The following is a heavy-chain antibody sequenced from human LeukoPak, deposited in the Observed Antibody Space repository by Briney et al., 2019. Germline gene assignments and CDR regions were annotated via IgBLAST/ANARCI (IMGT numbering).Heavy chain of an antibody. CDR3: ARRVTNSWYYFDY. CDR1: GYSFTSYW. J-gene: IGHJ4*02. D-gene: IGHD6-13*01. V-gene: IGHV5-51*01. CDR2: IYPGGSDT. Sequence: PGESLKISCKGSGYSFTSYWSAWVRQMPGKGLEWMGIIYPGGSDTRYSPSFQGQVTISADKSNSTAYLQWRSLKASDTAMYYCARRVTNSWYYFDYWGQGTLVTVSS.